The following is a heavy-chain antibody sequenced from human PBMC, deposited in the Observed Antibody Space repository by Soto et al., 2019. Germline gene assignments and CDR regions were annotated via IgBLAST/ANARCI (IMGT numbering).Heavy chain of an antibody. CDR1: GDSINGGAYY. Sequence: SETLSLTCTVSGDSINGGAYYWNWIRQHPGKGLEWIGYIYNSGTTYYNPSLKSRATISVDTSKNQFSLKLNSVTAADTAVYYCARDAGHCTEASCYNWFDPWGQGTLVTVSS. D-gene: IGHD2-8*02. J-gene: IGHJ5*02. V-gene: IGHV4-31*03. CDR3: ARDAGHCTEASCYNWFDP. CDR2: IYNSGTT.